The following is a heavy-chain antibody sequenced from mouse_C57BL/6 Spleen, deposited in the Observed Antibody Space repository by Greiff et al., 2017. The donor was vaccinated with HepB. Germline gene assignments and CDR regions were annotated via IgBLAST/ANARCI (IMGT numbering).Heavy chain of an antibody. V-gene: IGHV1-15*01. D-gene: IGHD4-1*01. CDR2: IDPETGGT. CDR1: GYTFTDYE. J-gene: IGHJ4*01. Sequence: QVQLKQSGAELVRPGASVTLSCKASGYTFTDYEMHWVKQTPVHGLEWIGAIDPETGGTAYNQKFKGKAILTADKSSSTAYMELRSLTSEDSAVYYCTRSALGMDYWGQGTSVTVSS. CDR3: TRSALGMDY.